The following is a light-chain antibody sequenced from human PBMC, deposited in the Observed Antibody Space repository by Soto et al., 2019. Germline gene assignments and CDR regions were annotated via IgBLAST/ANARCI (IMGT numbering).Light chain of an antibody. V-gene: IGKV3-20*01. CDR2: DAS. J-gene: IGKJ1*01. CDR3: QQYLSSWT. Sequence: EIVLTQSPGTLSLSPGERATLSCRASQSVPSNFLAWYQQKPGQAPMLLIYDASRRATGIPGRFSGSGSGTDFTLTISRLEPEDFAVYYCQQYLSSWTFGHGTKVEIK. CDR1: QSVPSNF.